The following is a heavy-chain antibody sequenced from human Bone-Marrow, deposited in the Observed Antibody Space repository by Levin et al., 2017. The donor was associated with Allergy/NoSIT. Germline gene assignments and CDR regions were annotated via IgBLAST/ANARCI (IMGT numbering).Heavy chain of an antibody. J-gene: IGHJ4*02. CDR2: ISYDGSNK. V-gene: IGHV3-30-3*01. Sequence: GESLKISCAASGFTFSSYAMHWVRQAPGKGLEWVAVISYDGSNKYYADSVKGRFTISRDNSKNTLYLQMNSLRAEDTAVYYCARVSDSSGWYYFDYWGQGTLVTVSS. CDR1: GFTFSSYA. D-gene: IGHD6-19*01. CDR3: ARVSDSSGWYYFDY.